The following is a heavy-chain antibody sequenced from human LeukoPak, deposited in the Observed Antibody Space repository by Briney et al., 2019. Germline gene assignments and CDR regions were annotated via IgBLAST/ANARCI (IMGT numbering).Heavy chain of an antibody. Sequence: PGGSLRLSCIASGFTFSSYWMHWVRQDPRKGLVWVSRINGDGRNINYADSVRGRFTISRDNAKNSLYLQMNSLRAEDTAVYYCARDKRSSTRYYFDYWGQGTLVTVSS. V-gene: IGHV3-74*01. CDR3: ARDKRSSTRYYFDY. CDR1: GFTFSSYW. J-gene: IGHJ4*02. CDR2: INGDGRNI. D-gene: IGHD2-2*01.